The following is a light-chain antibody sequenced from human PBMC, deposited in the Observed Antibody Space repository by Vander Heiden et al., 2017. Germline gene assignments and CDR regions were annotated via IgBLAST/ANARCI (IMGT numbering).Light chain of an antibody. V-gene: IGKV4-1*01. J-gene: IGKJ4*01. CDR3: QQDDSTPHT. CDR2: WAS. CDR1: QSVLYSSNNKNY. Sequence: DIVMTQSPDSLAVSLGERATINCKSSQSVLYSSNNKNYLAWYQQKPGQPPKLLIYWASTRESGVPDRFSGSGSGTDFTLTISSLQAEDVAVYYCQQDDSTPHTIGGGTKVEIK.